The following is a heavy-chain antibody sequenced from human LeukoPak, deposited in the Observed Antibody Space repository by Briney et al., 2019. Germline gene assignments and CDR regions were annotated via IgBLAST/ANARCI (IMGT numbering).Heavy chain of an antibody. CDR2: IYYSGST. CDR3: ARGSLIGYGDYYFDY. Sequence: SETLSLTCTVSGGPISSGGYYWSWIRHPPGKGREWIGYIYYSGSTYYNPSLKSRVTISVDTSKNQSSLKLSSVTAADTAVYYCARGSLIGYGDYYFDYWGQGTLATVSS. D-gene: IGHD4-17*01. CDR1: GGPISSGGYY. J-gene: IGHJ4*02. V-gene: IGHV4-31*03.